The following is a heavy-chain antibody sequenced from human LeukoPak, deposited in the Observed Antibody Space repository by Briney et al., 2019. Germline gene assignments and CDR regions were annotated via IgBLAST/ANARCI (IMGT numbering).Heavy chain of an antibody. CDR3: ARVHDSSGYYFDY. CDR1: GFTFSDYY. V-gene: IGHV3-11*01. D-gene: IGHD3-22*01. CDR2: ISSSGSTI. J-gene: IGHJ4*02. Sequence: GGSLRLSCAASGFTFSDYYMSWIRRAPGKGLEWVSYISSSGSTIYYADSVKGGFTISRDNAKNSLYLQMNSLRAEDTAVYYCARVHDSSGYYFDYWGQGTLVTVSS.